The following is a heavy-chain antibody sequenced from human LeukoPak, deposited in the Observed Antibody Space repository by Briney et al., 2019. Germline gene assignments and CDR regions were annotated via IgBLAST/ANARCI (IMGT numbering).Heavy chain of an antibody. CDR3: AKSESASWLFYAFDL. CDR2: ISASGGNT. J-gene: IGHJ3*01. CDR1: GFTFSTHG. V-gene: IGHV3-23*01. D-gene: IGHD2-2*01. Sequence: GGSLRLSCAASGFTFSTHGMSWVRQAPGKGLEWVSGISASGGNTYYADSVKGRFTISRDNSKNTLFLQMNSLRGDDTAVYFCAKSESASWLFYAFDLWGQGTMVTVSS.